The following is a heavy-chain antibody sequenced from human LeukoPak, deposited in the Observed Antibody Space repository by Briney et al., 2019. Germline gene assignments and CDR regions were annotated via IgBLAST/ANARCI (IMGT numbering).Heavy chain of an antibody. V-gene: IGHV4-34*01. J-gene: IGHJ6*03. CDR3: ARHKPRPYYYGSGSYYQAYYYYYYMDV. CDR2: INHSGST. Sequence: SETLSLTCAVYGGSFSGYYWSWIRQPPGKGLEWIGEINHSGSTNYNPSLKSRVTISVDTSKNQFSLKLSSVTAADTAVYCCARHKPRPYYYGSGSYYQAYYYYYYMDVWGKGTTVTISS. D-gene: IGHD3-10*01. CDR1: GGSFSGYY.